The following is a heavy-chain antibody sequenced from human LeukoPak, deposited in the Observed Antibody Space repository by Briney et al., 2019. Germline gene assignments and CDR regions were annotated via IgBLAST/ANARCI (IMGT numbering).Heavy chain of an antibody. D-gene: IGHD3-22*01. CDR3: AREEYYSDTSSYFDY. Sequence: PGRSLRLSCADSGFTFSSFVMNCVRQAPGKGLEWVAVISYDGSNKYYADYVKGRFTISRDNSKNTLFVHMSSLRAEDTAVYYCAREEYYSDTSSYFDYWGQGTLVTVSS. V-gene: IGHV3-30*03. CDR2: ISYDGSNK. CDR1: GFTFSSFV. J-gene: IGHJ4*02.